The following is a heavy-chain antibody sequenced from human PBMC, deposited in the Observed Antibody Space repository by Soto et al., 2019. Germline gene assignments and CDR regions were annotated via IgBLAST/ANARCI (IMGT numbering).Heavy chain of an antibody. Sequence: PSETLSLTCTVSGGSISSSSYYWGWIRQPPGKGLEWIGSIYYSGSTYYNPSLKSRVTISVDTSKNQFSLKLSSVTATDTAVYYCARLRGLVGVYAIDAFDIWGQGTMVTVSS. J-gene: IGHJ3*02. CDR1: GGSISSSSYY. D-gene: IGHD2-8*01. CDR2: IYYSGST. V-gene: IGHV4-39*01. CDR3: ARLRGLVGVYAIDAFDI.